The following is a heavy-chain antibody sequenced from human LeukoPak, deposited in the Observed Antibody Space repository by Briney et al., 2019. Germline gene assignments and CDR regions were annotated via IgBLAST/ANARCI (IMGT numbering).Heavy chain of an antibody. CDR3: AKYRLGTALYDAFDI. CDR2: IRYDGSNK. V-gene: IGHV3-30*02. Sequence: PGGSLRLSCAASGFTFSSYGMHWVRQAPGKGLEWVAFIRYDGSNKYYADSVKGRFTISRDNSKNTLYLQMNSLRAGDTAVYYCAKYRLGTALYDAFDIWGQGTMVTVSS. D-gene: IGHD4-11*01. CDR1: GFTFSSYG. J-gene: IGHJ3*02.